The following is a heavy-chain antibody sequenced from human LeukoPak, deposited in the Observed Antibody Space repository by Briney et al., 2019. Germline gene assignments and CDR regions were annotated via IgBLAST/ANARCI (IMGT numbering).Heavy chain of an antibody. J-gene: IGHJ5*02. V-gene: IGHV1-46*01. Sequence: GASVKVSCKAPGYTFTNNFMHWVRQAPGQGLEWIGIINPSGDNTWYAQKFQGRVTMTRDMATSTDYLEVSSLRSEDTAVYYCARDNSLRDTAWWFDPWGQGTLVTVSS. CDR2: INPSGDNT. D-gene: IGHD5-24*01. CDR3: ARDNSLRDTAWWFDP. CDR1: GYTFTNNF.